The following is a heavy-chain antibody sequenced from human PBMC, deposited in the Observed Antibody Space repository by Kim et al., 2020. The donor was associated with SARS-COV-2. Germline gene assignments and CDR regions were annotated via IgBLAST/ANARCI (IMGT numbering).Heavy chain of an antibody. D-gene: IGHD5-18*01. CDR3: ARHPIGYSYGPGFDY. CDR2: IYYSGST. CDR1: GGSISSYY. V-gene: IGHV4-59*08. J-gene: IGHJ4*02. Sequence: SETLSLTCTVSGGSISSYYWSWIRQPPGKGLEWIGYIYYSGSTNYNPSLTSRVTISVDTSKNQFSLKLSSVTAADTAVYYCARHPIGYSYGPGFDYWGQGTLVTVSS.